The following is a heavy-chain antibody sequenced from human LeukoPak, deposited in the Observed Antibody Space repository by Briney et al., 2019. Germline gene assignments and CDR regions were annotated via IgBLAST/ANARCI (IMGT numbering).Heavy chain of an antibody. CDR2: INPSGGST. CDR1: GYTFTSYY. J-gene: IGHJ6*03. Sequence: GASVKVSCKASGYTFTSYYMHWVRQAPGQGLEWMGIINPSGGSTSYAQKFQGRVTMTRDMSTSTVYMELSSLRSEDTAVYYCARDGVENRAYMDVWGKGTTVTVSS. D-gene: IGHD1-1*01. CDR3: ARDGVENRAYMDV. V-gene: IGHV1-46*01.